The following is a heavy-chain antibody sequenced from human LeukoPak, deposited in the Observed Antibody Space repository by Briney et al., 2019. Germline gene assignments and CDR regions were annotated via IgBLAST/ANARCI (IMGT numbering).Heavy chain of an antibody. CDR1: GYTFTTSY. Sequence: ASVKVSCKESGYTFTTSYMHWVRQAPAQGLEWMGMIKPSGGSTKSAQKFRGRATMTRDTSTSTVYMELTSLRSEDTAVYYCARSYGDYESWGQGTLVTVSS. CDR2: IKPSGGST. J-gene: IGHJ5*02. D-gene: IGHD4-17*01. V-gene: IGHV1-46*01. CDR3: ARSYGDYES.